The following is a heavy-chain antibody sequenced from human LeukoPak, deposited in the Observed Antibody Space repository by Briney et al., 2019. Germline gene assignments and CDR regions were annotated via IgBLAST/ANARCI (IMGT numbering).Heavy chain of an antibody. V-gene: IGHV1-69*01. CDR1: GGTFSSYA. D-gene: IGHD6-19*01. Sequence: GASVTLSCKASGGTFSSYAISWVRLAPGHGLEWMGGIIPIFGTANYAQKFQGRVTITADESTSTGYMELSSLKSEDTAVYYCARERGPYSSGWPYCYYYGMDVWGRGNTVTVSS. CDR3: ARERGPYSSGWPYCYYYGMDV. J-gene: IGHJ6*02. CDR2: IIPIFGTA.